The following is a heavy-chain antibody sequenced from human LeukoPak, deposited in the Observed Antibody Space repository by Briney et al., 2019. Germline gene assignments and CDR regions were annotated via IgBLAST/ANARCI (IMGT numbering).Heavy chain of an antibody. J-gene: IGHJ6*03. CDR2: FSGSGGST. V-gene: IGHV3-23*01. CDR3: ARESTVTTYYYYYYMDV. CDR1: GFTFSSYA. D-gene: IGHD4-17*01. Sequence: QSGGSLRLSCAASGFTFSSYALSWVRQAPGKGLEWVSTFSGSGGSTYYADSVKGRFTISGDNAKNSLYLQMNSLRAEDTAVYYCARESTVTTYYYYYYMDVWGKGTTVTISS.